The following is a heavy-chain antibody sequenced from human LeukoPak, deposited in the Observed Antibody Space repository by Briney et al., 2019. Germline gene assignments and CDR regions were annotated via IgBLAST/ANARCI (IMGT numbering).Heavy chain of an antibody. CDR3: ARFLGGDYAMDV. V-gene: IGHV1-3*01. CDR1: GYTFTSYG. J-gene: IGHJ6*04. CDR2: IKVVNGNT. Sequence: ASVKVSCKASGYTFTSYGLHWVRQAPGQRLEWMGWIKVVNGNTKYSQKFQGRVTITRDTSASTAYMELSSLRSEDTAVYYCARFLGGDYAMDVWGKGTTVTVSS. D-gene: IGHD3-3*01.